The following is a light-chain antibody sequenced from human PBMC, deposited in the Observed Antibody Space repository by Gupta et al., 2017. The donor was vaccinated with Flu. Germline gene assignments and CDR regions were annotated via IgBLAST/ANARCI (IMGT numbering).Light chain of an antibody. CDR1: ESRGYSEGDSY. CDR2: KAS. J-gene: IGKJ1*01. Sequence: DAVMTQSPLSLPVTLGKPASISCRSSESRGYSEGDSYVSWFQQSPGQSPRRLIYKASNRDASVPHRTSSSASGADITLIISMRAADDVVVYYCRHSTRWRRTFGQGTRVEI. CDR3: RHSTRWRRT. V-gene: IGKV2-30*01.